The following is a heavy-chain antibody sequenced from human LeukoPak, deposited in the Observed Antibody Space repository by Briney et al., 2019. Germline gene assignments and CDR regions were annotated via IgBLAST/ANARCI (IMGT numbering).Heavy chain of an antibody. CDR2: ISSSGSTI. Sequence: GGSLRLSCAASGFTFSDYYMSWIRQAPGKGLEWVSYISSSGSTIYYADSVKGRFTISRDNAKNSLYLQMNSLRAEDTAVYYGATLRGEQWLVRRGGGESDYWGQGTLVTVSS. D-gene: IGHD6-19*01. V-gene: IGHV3-11*01. CDR3: ATLRGEQWLVRRGGGESDY. CDR1: GFTFSDYY. J-gene: IGHJ4*02.